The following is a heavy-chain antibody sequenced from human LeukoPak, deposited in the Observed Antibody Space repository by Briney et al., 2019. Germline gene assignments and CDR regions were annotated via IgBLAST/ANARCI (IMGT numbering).Heavy chain of an antibody. CDR1: GFTFSSYA. D-gene: IGHD3-10*01. J-gene: IGHJ4*02. V-gene: IGHV3-23*01. CDR3: AKVPPPRRGQGWFGELLPFDC. CDR2: ISGSGGST. Sequence: PGGSLRLSCAASGFTFSSYAMSWVRQAPGKGLEWVSAISGSGGSTYYADSVKGRFTISRDNSKNTLYLQMNSLRAEDTAVYYCAKVPPPRRGQGWFGELLPFDCWGQGTLVTVSS.